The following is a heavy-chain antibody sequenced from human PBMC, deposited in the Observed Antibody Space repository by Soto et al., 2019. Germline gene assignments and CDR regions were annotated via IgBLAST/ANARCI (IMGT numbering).Heavy chain of an antibody. D-gene: IGHD2-2*01. CDR1: GASISSYY. Sequence: QVQLQESGPGLVKTSETLFLTCTVTGASISSYYWSWIRQPPGKGLEWIGHISYSGSTNYNPSVMGRVTVSVDRSTNQFSPKLSSVTAADTAVYYCARAQPFEFHNWFDPWGQGTMVSVS. CDR3: ARAQPFEFHNWFDP. V-gene: IGHV4-59*01. CDR2: ISYSGST. J-gene: IGHJ5*02.